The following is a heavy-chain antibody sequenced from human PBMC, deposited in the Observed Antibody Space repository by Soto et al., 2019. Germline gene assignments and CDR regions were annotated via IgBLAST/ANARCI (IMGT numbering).Heavy chain of an antibody. CDR3: TILTQDIVVVPAAYYYFDY. CDR2: IYSGGST. D-gene: IGHD2-2*01. CDR1: GFTVSSNY. V-gene: IGHV3-66*01. Sequence: GWSLRLSCAASGFTVSSNYMSWVRQAPGKGLEWVSGIYSGGSTYYADSVKGRFTISRDNSKNTLYLQMNRLRAEDTAVYYCTILTQDIVVVPAAYYYFDYWGQGTLVTVSS. J-gene: IGHJ4*02.